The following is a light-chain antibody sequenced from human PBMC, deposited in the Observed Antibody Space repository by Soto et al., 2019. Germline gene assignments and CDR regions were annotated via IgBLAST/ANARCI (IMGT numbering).Light chain of an antibody. CDR1: SSDVGGYNY. Sequence: QSALTQPASVSGFPGQSITISCTGTSSDVGGYNYVSWYQQHPGKAPKLMIYDVSNWPSGVSNRFSGSKSGNTASLTISGLQAEDEADYYCSSYTDSSPFVFGTGTKVT. J-gene: IGLJ1*01. CDR2: DVS. CDR3: SSYTDSSPFV. V-gene: IGLV2-14*01.